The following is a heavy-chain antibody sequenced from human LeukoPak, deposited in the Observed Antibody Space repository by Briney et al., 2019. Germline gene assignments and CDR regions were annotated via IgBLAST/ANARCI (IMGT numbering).Heavy chain of an antibody. D-gene: IGHD3-10*01. J-gene: IGHJ4*02. Sequence: PGGSLRLSCAASGFTFSSYDMHWVRQATGKGLEWVSAIGTAGDTYYPGSVKGRFTISRENAKNSLYLQMNSLRAGDTAVYYCARERDYGSGSYNDYWGQGTLVTVSS. CDR1: GFTFSSYD. CDR2: IGTAGDT. CDR3: ARERDYGSGSYNDY. V-gene: IGHV3-13*01.